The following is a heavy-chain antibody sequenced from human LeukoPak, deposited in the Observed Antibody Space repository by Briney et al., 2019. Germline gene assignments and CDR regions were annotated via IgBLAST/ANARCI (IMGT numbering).Heavy chain of an antibody. CDR2: IWYDGSNK. CDR1: GFTFSSYG. J-gene: IGHJ6*02. Sequence: GGSLRLSCAASGFTFSSYGMHWVRQAPGKGLEWVAVIWYDGSNKYYADSVKGRFTISRDNSKNTLYLQMNSLRAEDTAVYYCARDPLGYCSSTRCYYYGMDVWGQGTTVTVSS. D-gene: IGHD2-2*01. V-gene: IGHV3-33*01. CDR3: ARDPLGYCSSTRCYYYGMDV.